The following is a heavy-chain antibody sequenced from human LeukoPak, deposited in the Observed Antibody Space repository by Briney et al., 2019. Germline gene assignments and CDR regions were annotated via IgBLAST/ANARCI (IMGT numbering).Heavy chain of an antibody. CDR1: GFTFSSYW. D-gene: IGHD3-16*01. CDR3: ARDGGPDYFFDS. V-gene: IGHV3-7*01. CDR2: IQRDGTEK. Sequence: GGSLRLSCAASGFTFSSYWMSWVRQAPGKGPEWVANIQRDGTEKHYVDSVKGRFTISRDSARNSLYLQMNSLRVEDTAVYYCARDGGPDYFFDSWGQGTLVTVSS. J-gene: IGHJ4*02.